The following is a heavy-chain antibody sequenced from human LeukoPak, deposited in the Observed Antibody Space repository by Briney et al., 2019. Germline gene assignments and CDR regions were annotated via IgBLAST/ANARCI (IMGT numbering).Heavy chain of an antibody. D-gene: IGHD3-3*01. CDR3: ARAQYDFWSGPYNWFDP. CDR1: GGSFSGYY. CDR2: INHSGST. Sequence: SETLSLTCAVYGGSFSGYYGSWIRQPPGKGLGWIGEINHSGSTNYNPSLKSRVTISVDTSKNQFSLKLSSVTAADTAVYYCARAQYDFWSGPYNWFDPWGQGTLVTVSS. J-gene: IGHJ5*02. V-gene: IGHV4-34*01.